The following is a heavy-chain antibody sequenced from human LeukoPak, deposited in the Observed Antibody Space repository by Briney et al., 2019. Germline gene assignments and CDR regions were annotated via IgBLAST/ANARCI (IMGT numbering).Heavy chain of an antibody. V-gene: IGHV3-20*04. J-gene: IGHJ4*02. CDR3: ARDRSDSSGWYDDY. D-gene: IGHD6-19*01. CDR1: GFTFDDYG. CDR2: INWNGGST. Sequence: GGSLRLSCAASGFTFDDYGMSWVRQAPGKGLEWVSGINWNGGSTGYADSVKGRFTISRDNAKNSLYLQMNSLRAEDTALYYCARDRSDSSGWYDDYWGQGTLVTVSS.